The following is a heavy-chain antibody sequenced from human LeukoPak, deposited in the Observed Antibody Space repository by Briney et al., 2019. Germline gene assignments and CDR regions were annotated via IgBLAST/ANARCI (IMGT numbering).Heavy chain of an antibody. J-gene: IGHJ3*02. V-gene: IGHV3-33*01. CDR3: ARSKYSSSWYGDAFDI. CDR2: IWYDGSNK. D-gene: IGHD6-13*01. CDR1: GFTFNSYG. Sequence: GGSLRVSCAASGFTFNSYGMHWVRQAQGKGLEWVAVIWYDGSNKYNADSVKGRFTISRDNSKNTLYLQMNSLRAEDTAVYYCARSKYSSSWYGDAFDIWGQGTMVTVSS.